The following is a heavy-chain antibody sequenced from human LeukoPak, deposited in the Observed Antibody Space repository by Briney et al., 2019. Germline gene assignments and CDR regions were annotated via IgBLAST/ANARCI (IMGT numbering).Heavy chain of an antibody. D-gene: IGHD6-13*01. Sequence: GGSLRLSCAASGFTFDDFGMHWVRQGPGKGLEWVSGISWNSGTIGYADSVKGRFTISRDNAKNSLYLQMNSLRAEDMALYYCAKSYSSSWSDAFDIWGQGTMVTVSS. J-gene: IGHJ3*02. V-gene: IGHV3-9*03. CDR3: AKSYSSSWSDAFDI. CDR1: GFTFDDFG. CDR2: ISWNSGTI.